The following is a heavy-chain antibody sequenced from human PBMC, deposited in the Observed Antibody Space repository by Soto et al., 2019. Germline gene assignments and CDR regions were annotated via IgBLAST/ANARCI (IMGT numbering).Heavy chain of an antibody. Sequence: SETLSLTCTVSGDSITSDGHPWSWIRQRTGEALEWIGYIYQTGTTQYNPSLSSGVSISADRSKNQFSLHLTSVTAADTAVYYCARAVFCTDGFCFPNWLDPWGQGSLLTASS. V-gene: IGHV4-30-2*01. CDR1: GDSITSDGHP. CDR2: IYQTGTT. J-gene: IGHJ5*02. CDR3: ARAVFCTDGFCFPNWLDP. D-gene: IGHD2-8*01.